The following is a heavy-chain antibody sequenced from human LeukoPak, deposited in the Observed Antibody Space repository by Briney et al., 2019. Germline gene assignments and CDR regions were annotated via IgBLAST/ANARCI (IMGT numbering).Heavy chain of an antibody. CDR1: GFTFSSYG. Sequence: PGGSLRLSCAASGFTFSSYGMHWVRQAPGKGLEWVAVIWYDGSNKYYADSVKGRFTISRDNAENTLYLHMNSLRDEDTAVYFCARGPPDGSGSYYPGDYWGQGTLVTVSS. CDR2: IWYDGSNK. CDR3: ARGPPDGSGSYYPGDY. V-gene: IGHV3-33*01. J-gene: IGHJ4*02. D-gene: IGHD3-10*01.